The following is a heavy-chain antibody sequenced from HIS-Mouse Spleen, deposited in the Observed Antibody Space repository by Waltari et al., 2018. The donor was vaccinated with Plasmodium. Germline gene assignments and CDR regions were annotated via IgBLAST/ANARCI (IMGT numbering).Heavy chain of an antibody. J-gene: IGHJ1*01. V-gene: IGHV1-2*02. CDR1: GYTFTGYY. D-gene: IGHD6-13*01. CDR3: ARVLGYKAAAGTFVEYFQH. CDR2: INPNSG. Sequence: QVQLVQSGAEVKKPGASVQVSCQSSGYTFTGYYMHWVRQAPGQGLEWMGWINPNSGDTSISTAYMELSRLRSDDTAVYYCARVLGYKAAAGTFVEYFQHWGQGTLVTVSS.